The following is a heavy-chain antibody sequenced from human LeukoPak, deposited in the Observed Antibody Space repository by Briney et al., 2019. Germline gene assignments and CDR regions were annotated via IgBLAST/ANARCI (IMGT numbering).Heavy chain of an antibody. CDR3: AREIRETVVTRHYYYGIDV. D-gene: IGHD2-15*01. CDR1: GFTFSTYD. J-gene: IGHJ6*02. Sequence: GGSLRLSCTASGFTFSTYDMHWVRQVTGKGLEWVSAIGTGDDTYYLGSVKGRFTISRENAKNVLYLQMSSLRAEDTAVYYCAREIRETVVTRHYYYGIDVWGQGTTVTVSS. V-gene: IGHV3-13*01. CDR2: IGTGDDT.